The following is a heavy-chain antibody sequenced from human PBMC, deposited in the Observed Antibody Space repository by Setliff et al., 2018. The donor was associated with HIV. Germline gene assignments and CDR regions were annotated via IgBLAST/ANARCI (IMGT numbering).Heavy chain of an antibody. D-gene: IGHD3-16*01. J-gene: IGHJ3*02. CDR2: IYYSGST. Sequence: SETLSLTCTVSGGSISSDYWSWIRQPPGKGLEWIGYIYYSGSTNYNPSLRSRVTISVDTSKNQFSLKLSSVTAADTAVYYCATGWGVDAFDIWGQGTMVTVSS. CDR1: GGSISSDY. V-gene: IGHV4-59*01. CDR3: ATGWGVDAFDI.